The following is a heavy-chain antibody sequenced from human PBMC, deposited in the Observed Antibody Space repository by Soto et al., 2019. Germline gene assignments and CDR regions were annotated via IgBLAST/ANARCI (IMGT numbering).Heavy chain of an antibody. J-gene: IGHJ4*02. CDR3: ARDQGVDDYGDTFDY. CDR2: INPSGGST. D-gene: IGHD4-17*01. Sequence: VSVKVSCKGSGYTFTSYYMHWVRQAPGQGLEWMGIINPSGGSTSYAQKFQGRVTITADKSTSTAYMELSSLRSEDTAVYYCARDQGVDDYGDTFDYWGQGTLVTVSS. V-gene: IGHV1-46*01. CDR1: GYTFTSYY.